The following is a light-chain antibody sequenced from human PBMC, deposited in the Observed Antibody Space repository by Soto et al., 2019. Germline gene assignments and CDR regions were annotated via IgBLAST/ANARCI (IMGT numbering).Light chain of an antibody. Sequence: DIQMTQSPSTLSASVGDRVTITCRASQSISSSLAWYQQRPGKAPKLLIYKASDLDSGVPSSFSVSESGPDFTLTLSSLQPDDFATYFCLQFYSYPVTFGGGTTVENK. CDR3: LQFYSYPVT. V-gene: IGKV1-5*03. J-gene: IGKJ4*01. CDR2: KAS. CDR1: QSISSS.